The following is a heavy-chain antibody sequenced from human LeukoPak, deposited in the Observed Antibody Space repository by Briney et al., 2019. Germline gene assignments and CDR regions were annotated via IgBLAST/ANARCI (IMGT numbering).Heavy chain of an antibody. V-gene: IGHV3-74*01. Sequence: GGSLRLSCAASGFTFSSYRMHWVRQAPGKGLVWVSRNHSDGTSTSYADSVKGRFTISRDNAKNSLYLQMNSLRAEDTAVYYCARDLGQYYDTSDNWFDPWGQGTLVTVSS. J-gene: IGHJ5*02. D-gene: IGHD3-22*01. CDR1: GFTFSSYR. CDR3: ARDLGQYYDTSDNWFDP. CDR2: NHSDGTST.